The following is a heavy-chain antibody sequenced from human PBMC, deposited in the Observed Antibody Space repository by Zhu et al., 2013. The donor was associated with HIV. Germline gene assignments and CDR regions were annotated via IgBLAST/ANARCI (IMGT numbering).Heavy chain of an antibody. CDR2: MTPNTDSA. D-gene: IGHD6-13*01. V-gene: IGHV1-8*01. Sequence: QVHLVQSGAELKKPGASVKISCQASGYTFTTFELNWVRQAPGRGLEWVGWMTPNTDSAGYAQRFQGRLTMTRNTSINTAYLELTSLRSDDTAVYYCARAVGIAAAFDYWGQGTLVTVSS. J-gene: IGHJ4*02. CDR3: ARAVGIAAAFDY. CDR1: GYTFTTFE.